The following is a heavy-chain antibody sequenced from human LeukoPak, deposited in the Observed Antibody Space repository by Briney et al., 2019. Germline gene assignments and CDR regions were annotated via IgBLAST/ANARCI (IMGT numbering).Heavy chain of an antibody. CDR2: ISGSGGST. CDR1: GFTFSSYA. Sequence: GGSLRLSCAASGFTFSSYAMHWVRQAPGRGLEWVSAISGSGGSTYYADSVKGRFTISRDNSKNTLYLQMNSLRAEDTAVYYCAKVAGAYQVQSIAAADLYYYGMDVWGQGTTVTVSS. J-gene: IGHJ6*02. CDR3: AKVAGAYQVQSIAAADLYYYGMDV. D-gene: IGHD6-13*01. V-gene: IGHV3-23*01.